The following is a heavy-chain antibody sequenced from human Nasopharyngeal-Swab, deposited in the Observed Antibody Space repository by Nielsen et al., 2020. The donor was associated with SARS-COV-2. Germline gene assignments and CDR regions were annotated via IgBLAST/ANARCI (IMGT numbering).Heavy chain of an antibody. Sequence: GSLRLSCTVSGGSVSSGSYYWSWIRQPPGKGLEWIGYIYYSGSTNYNPSLKSRVTISVDTSKNQFSLKLSSVTAADTAVYYCAVSPVITVGWFDPWGQGTLVTVSS. CDR2: IYYSGST. CDR3: AVSPVITVGWFDP. V-gene: IGHV4-61*01. CDR1: GGSVSSGSYY. J-gene: IGHJ5*02. D-gene: IGHD3-22*01.